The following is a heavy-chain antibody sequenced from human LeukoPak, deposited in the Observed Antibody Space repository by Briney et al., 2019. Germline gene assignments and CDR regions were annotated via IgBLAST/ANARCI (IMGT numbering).Heavy chain of an antibody. J-gene: IGHJ4*02. V-gene: IGHV1-18*01. D-gene: IGHD3-10*02. Sequence: ASVKVSCKASGYTFTSYGISWVRQAPGQGHEWMGWISAYNGNTNYAQKLQGRVTMTTDTSTSTAYMVLRSLRSDDTAVYYCARDFVFGELFYFDYWGQGTLVTVSS. CDR3: ARDFVFGELFYFDY. CDR1: GYTFTSYG. CDR2: ISAYNGNT.